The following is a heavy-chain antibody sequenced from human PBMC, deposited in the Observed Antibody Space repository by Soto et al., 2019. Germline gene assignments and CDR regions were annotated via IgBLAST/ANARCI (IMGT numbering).Heavy chain of an antibody. CDR2: IYWNDDK. Sequence: SAPTLVNPTQTLTLTCTFSGFSLSTSGVAVGWIRQAPRKALEWLALIYWNDDKRYSPSLKSRLTITKDTSKNQVVLTMTNMDPVDTATYYCAHSATIFGVARGVDYWGQGTLVTVSS. CDR1: GFSLSTSGVA. J-gene: IGHJ4*02. V-gene: IGHV2-5*01. CDR3: AHSATIFGVARGVDY. D-gene: IGHD3-3*01.